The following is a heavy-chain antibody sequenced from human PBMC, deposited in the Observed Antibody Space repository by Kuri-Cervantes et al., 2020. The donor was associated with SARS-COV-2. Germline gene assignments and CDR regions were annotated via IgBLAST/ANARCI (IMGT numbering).Heavy chain of an antibody. CDR1: GFTFSGYA. Sequence: LSLTCAASGFTFSGYAMHWVRQAPGKGLEWVAVISYDGSNKYYADSVKGRFTISRDNAKNSLYLQMNSLRAEDTAVYYCARYYSGSYYYYYYMDVWGKGTTVTVSS. D-gene: IGHD1-26*01. CDR2: ISYDGSNK. CDR3: ARYYSGSYYYYYYMDV. J-gene: IGHJ6*03. V-gene: IGHV3-30-3*01.